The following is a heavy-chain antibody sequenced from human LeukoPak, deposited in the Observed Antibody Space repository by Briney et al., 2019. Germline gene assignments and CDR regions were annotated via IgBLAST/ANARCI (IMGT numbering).Heavy chain of an antibody. J-gene: IGHJ6*02. CDR2: ICDRGST. Sequence: SETLSLTCTVSGGSISSCCWSWIRQPPGKGLEWIGNICDRGSTKYNPSLKSRVTISPDTSKNEFSLRLSSVTAADTAVYYCARGRYLDVWGQGTTVTVSS. D-gene: IGHD3-10*01. V-gene: IGHV4-59*01. CDR3: ARGRYLDV. CDR1: GGSISSCC.